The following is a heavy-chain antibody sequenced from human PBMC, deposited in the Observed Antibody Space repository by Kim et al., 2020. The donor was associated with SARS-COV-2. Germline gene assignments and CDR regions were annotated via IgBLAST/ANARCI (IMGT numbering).Heavy chain of an antibody. J-gene: IGHJ4*02. V-gene: IGHV4-39*01. Sequence: SETLSLTCTVSGGSISSSSYYWGWIRQPPGKGLEWIGSIHYSGSTYYNPSLKSRVTISVDTSKNQFSLKLSSVTAADTAVYYCASPLYGSGSPTYDYWGQGTLVTVSS. CDR2: IHYSGST. CDR1: GGSISSSSYY. D-gene: IGHD3-10*01. CDR3: ASPLYGSGSPTYDY.